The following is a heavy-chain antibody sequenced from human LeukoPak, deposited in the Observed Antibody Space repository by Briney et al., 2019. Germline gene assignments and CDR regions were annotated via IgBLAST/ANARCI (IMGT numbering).Heavy chain of an antibody. V-gene: IGHV3-30*19. CDR3: ARDVGIAAAGPTGGY. Sequence: GGSLRLSCAASGFPFSSYGMHWVCQAPGKGLEWVAVISYDGSNKYYADSVKGRFTISRDNSKNTLYLQMNSLRAEDTAVYYCARDVGIAAAGPTGGYWGQGTLVTVSS. CDR1: GFPFSSYG. CDR2: ISYDGSNK. D-gene: IGHD6-13*01. J-gene: IGHJ4*02.